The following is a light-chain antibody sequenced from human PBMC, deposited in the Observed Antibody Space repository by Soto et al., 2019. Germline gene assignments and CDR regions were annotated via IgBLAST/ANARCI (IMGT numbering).Light chain of an antibody. V-gene: IGKV3-11*01. J-gene: IGKJ5*01. CDR3: QQRSNWPPIT. CDR1: QSINRN. Sequence: EIVMTQSPATLSVFPGERATLSCRASQSINRNLAWYQHLRGQAPRLLLYGASARATGIPARFSGSGSGTDFTLTISSLEPEDFALYYCQQRSNWPPITFGQGTRLEI. CDR2: GAS.